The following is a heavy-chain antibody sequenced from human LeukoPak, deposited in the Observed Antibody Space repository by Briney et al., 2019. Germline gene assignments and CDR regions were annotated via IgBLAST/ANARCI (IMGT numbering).Heavy chain of an antibody. CDR3: ARRKNYDILTGAFDY. D-gene: IGHD3-9*01. CDR1: GGSISSYY. J-gene: IGHJ4*02. Sequence: SETLSLTRTVSGGSISSYYWSWIRQPPGKGLEWIGYIYYSGSTNYNPSLKSRVTISVDTSKNQFSLKLSSVTAADTAVYYCARRKNYDILTGAFDYWGQGTLVTVSS. V-gene: IGHV4-59*08. CDR2: IYYSGST.